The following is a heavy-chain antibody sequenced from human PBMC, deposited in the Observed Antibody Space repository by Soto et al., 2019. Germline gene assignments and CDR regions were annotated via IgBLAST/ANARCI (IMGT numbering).Heavy chain of an antibody. Sequence: PSETLSLTCAVYGGSFSGYYWSWIRQPPGKGLEWIGEINHSGSTNYNPSLKSRVTISVDTSKNQFSLKLSSVTAADTAVYYCARVSYSSSWCFVGATGYGMDVWGQGTTVTVSS. CDR2: INHSGST. CDR1: GGSFSGYY. D-gene: IGHD6-13*01. V-gene: IGHV4-34*01. J-gene: IGHJ6*02. CDR3: ARVSYSSSWCFVGATGYGMDV.